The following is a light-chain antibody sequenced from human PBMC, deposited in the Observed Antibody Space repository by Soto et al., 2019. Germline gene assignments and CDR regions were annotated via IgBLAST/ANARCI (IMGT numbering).Light chain of an antibody. Sequence: EILMTQSPATLSVSPGERATLSCRASQTVTGALAWYQQKPGQAPRLLIYGASTRATGIPDRFSGSGSGTEFTLTISSLQSEDFAVYYCQQRRTFGQGTRLEIK. CDR2: GAS. CDR3: QQRRT. CDR1: QTVTGA. V-gene: IGKV3-15*01. J-gene: IGKJ5*01.